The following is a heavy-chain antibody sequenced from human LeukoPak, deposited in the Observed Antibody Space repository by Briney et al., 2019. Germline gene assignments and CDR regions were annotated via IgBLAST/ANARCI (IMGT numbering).Heavy chain of an antibody. CDR1: GFAFSSYA. Sequence: GGSLRLSCAASGFAFSSYAMHWVRQAPGKGLEWVAVISYDGSNKYYADSVKGRFTISRDNSKNTLYLQMNSLRAEDTAVYYCARDVISSSWYVDYWGQGTLVTVSS. J-gene: IGHJ4*02. D-gene: IGHD6-13*01. CDR2: ISYDGSNK. CDR3: ARDVISSSWYVDY. V-gene: IGHV3-30-3*01.